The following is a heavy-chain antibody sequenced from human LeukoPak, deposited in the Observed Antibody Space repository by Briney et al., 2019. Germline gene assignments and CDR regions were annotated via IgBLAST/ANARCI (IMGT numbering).Heavy chain of an antibody. Sequence: GASVKVSCKASGYTFTGYYMHWVRQAPGQGLEWMGWINPDSGGTNYAQKFQGRVTMTRDTSISTAYMELSRLRSDDTAVYYCARVPVRDGYNYYYYGMDVWGQGTTVTVSS. D-gene: IGHD5-24*01. V-gene: IGHV1-2*02. CDR1: GYTFTGYY. J-gene: IGHJ6*02. CDR3: ARVPVRDGYNYYYYGMDV. CDR2: INPDSGGT.